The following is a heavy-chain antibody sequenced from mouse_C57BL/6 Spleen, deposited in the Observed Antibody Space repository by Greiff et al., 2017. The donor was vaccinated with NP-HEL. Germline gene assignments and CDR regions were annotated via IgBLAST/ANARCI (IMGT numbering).Heavy chain of an antibody. Sequence: VQLQQSGPELVKPGASVKISCKASGYAFSSSWMNWVKQRPGKGLEWIGRIYPGDGDTNYNGKFKGKATLTADKSSSPAYMQLSSLTSEDSAVYFCARPYDWYFDVWGTGTTVTVSS. V-gene: IGHV1-82*01. D-gene: IGHD1-1*01. CDR3: ARPYDWYFDV. CDR1: GYAFSSSW. CDR2: IYPGDGDT. J-gene: IGHJ1*03.